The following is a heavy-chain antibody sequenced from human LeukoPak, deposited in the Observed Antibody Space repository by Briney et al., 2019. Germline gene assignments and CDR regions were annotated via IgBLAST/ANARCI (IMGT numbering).Heavy chain of an antibody. CDR1: GFTFSSYA. Sequence: GGSLRLSCAASGFTFSSYAMNWVRQAPGKGLEWVSVISGSGGGTYYADSVKGRFTISRDNSKNTLYLQMNSLRAEDTAVYYCARARAYSGSYFDAFDIWGQGTTVTVSS. D-gene: IGHD1-26*01. V-gene: IGHV3-23*01. CDR2: ISGSGGGT. CDR3: ARARAYSGSYFDAFDI. J-gene: IGHJ3*02.